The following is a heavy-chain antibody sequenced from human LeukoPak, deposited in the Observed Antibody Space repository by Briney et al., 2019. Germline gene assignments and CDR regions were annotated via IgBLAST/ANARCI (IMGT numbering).Heavy chain of an antibody. J-gene: IGHJ4*02. CDR1: GFIVSDNF. Sequence: KTGGSLRLSCAASGFIVSDNFMSWVRQAPGKGLEWVGRIKGKTAAGAPDYVASVKGRFTISRDDSKNTLFLQMSSLKTEDTAVYYCITGDYDFWSGFYSPNHYFDYWGQGTLVTVSS. CDR2: IKGKTAAGAP. D-gene: IGHD3-3*01. CDR3: ITGDYDFWSGFYSPNHYFDY. V-gene: IGHV3-15*01.